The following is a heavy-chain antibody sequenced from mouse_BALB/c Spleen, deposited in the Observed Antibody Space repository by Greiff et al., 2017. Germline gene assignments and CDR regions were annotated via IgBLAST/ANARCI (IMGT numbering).Heavy chain of an antibody. V-gene: IGHV1-7*01. CDR2: INPSTGYT. J-gene: IGHJ3*01. CDR1: GYTFTSYW. Sequence: VKLMESGAELAKPGASVKMSCKASGYTFTSYWMHWVKQRPGQGLEWIGYINPSTGYTEYNQKFKDKATLTADKSSSTAYMQLSSLTSEDSAVYYSAGGGAWFAYWGQGTLVTVSA. CDR3: AGGGAWFAY.